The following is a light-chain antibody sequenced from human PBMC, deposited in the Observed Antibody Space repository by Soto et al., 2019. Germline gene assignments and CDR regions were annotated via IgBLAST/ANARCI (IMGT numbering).Light chain of an antibody. CDR3: QSYDSTLSGYV. Sequence: QSALTQPPSVSGAPRQRVTISCTGSSSNIGAGYDVHWYQRLPGTAPKPLIYANTNRPSGVPDRFSGTKSATSASASLAITGLQAEDEADYYCQSYDSTLSGYVFGTGTKVTVL. V-gene: IGLV1-40*01. J-gene: IGLJ1*01. CDR1: SSNIGAGYD. CDR2: ANT.